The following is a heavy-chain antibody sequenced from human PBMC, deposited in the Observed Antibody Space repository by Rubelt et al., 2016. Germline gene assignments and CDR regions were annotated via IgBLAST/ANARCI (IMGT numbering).Heavy chain of an antibody. Sequence: QVQLVQSGAEVKKPGASVKVSCKASGYTFTGYYMHWVRQAPGQGLEWMGWINPNSGGTNYAQNVQGRVTMTRETPIRTAYMELSRLRSDDTAVYYCARDLYKGPRWLVAYWGQGTLVTVSS. J-gene: IGHJ4*02. CDR3: ARDLYKGPRWLVAY. CDR1: GYTFTGYY. V-gene: IGHV1-2*02. D-gene: IGHD6-19*01. CDR2: INPNSGGT.